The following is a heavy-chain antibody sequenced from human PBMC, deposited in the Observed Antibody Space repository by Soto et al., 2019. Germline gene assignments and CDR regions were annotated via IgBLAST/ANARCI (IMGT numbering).Heavy chain of an antibody. CDR2: IIIAGDT. CDR3: ARPRFGTTRDFDS. D-gene: IGHD1-1*01. J-gene: IGHJ4*02. CDR1: GFTFSSSD. V-gene: IGHV3-13*01. Sequence: GGSLRLSCAASGFTFSSSDMHWVRQATGKGLEWVSSIIIAGDTYYADSVKGRFTISRENGKNSLYLQMNSLGAGDTAVYYCARPRFGTTRDFDSWGQGTLLTVSS.